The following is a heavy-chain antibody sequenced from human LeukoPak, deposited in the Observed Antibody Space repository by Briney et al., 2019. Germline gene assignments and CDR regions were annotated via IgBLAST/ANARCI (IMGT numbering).Heavy chain of an antibody. V-gene: IGHV3-23*01. CDR1: GFTFSSYA. CDR3: ARNWNDDYYFDY. CDR2: ISGSGGST. J-gene: IGHJ4*02. D-gene: IGHD1-1*01. Sequence: GGSLRLSCAASGFTFSSYAMSWVRQAPGKGLEWVSAISGSGGSTYYADSVKGRFTISRDNSKNTLYLQMNSLGAEDTAVCYCARNWNDDYYFDYWGQGTLVTVSS.